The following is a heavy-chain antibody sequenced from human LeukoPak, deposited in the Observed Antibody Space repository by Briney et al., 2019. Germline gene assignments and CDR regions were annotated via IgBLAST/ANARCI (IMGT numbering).Heavy chain of an antibody. CDR1: GFNFISYT. Sequence: GGSLRLSCAASGFNFISYTMNWVRRAPGKGLEWVSSISTSSSYIYYADSVRGRFTISRDNAKNSLYLQMNSLRAEDTAVYSCARGADGVSSNSRGWFDPWGQGTLVTVSS. D-gene: IGHD2-15*01. CDR3: ARGADGVSSNSRGWFDP. V-gene: IGHV3-21*01. CDR2: ISTSSSYI. J-gene: IGHJ5*02.